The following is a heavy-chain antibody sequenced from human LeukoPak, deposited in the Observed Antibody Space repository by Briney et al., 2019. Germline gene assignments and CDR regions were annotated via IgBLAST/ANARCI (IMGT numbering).Heavy chain of an antibody. D-gene: IGHD2-15*01. J-gene: IGHJ4*02. CDR2: IDNNGDNT. CDR3: VRCSGGSCYQPLDY. V-gene: IGHV3-64D*06. CDR1: GFTFSDAW. Sequence: GGSLRLSCAASGFTFSDAWMSWVRQAPGKGLEYVSAIDNNGDNTYYADSVKGRFTISRDNSKNTLYLQLSSLRAEDTAVYYCVRCSGGSCYQPLDYWGQGTLVTVSS.